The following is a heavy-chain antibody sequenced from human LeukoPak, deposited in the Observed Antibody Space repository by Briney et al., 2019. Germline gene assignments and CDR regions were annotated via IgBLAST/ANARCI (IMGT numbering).Heavy chain of an antibody. D-gene: IGHD3-10*01. CDR1: GESIISSFF. V-gene: IGHV4-4*07. Sequence: PSETLSLTCTVSGESIISSFFWSWIRQPAGKGLEWIWRIYNTRSTDFNPSLKSRVTMSVDTSKNPFSLKLSSVTAADTAVYYCAKYASGSLVVWGQGTLVTVSS. CDR2: IYNTRST. CDR3: AKYASGSLVV. J-gene: IGHJ4*02.